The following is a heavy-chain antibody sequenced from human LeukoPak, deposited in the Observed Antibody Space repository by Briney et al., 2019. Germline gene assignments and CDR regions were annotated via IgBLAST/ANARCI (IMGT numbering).Heavy chain of an antibody. CDR3: ARALIELGYCSGGSCYSPTYYYYYMDV. CDR1: GGSFSGYY. V-gene: IGHV4-34*01. J-gene: IGHJ6*03. Sequence: SETLSLTCAVYGGSFSGYYWSWIRQPPGKGLEWIGEINHSGSTNYNPSLKSRVTISVDTSKNQFSLKLSSVTAADTAVYYCARALIELGYCSGGSCYSPTYYYYYMDVWGKGTTVTISS. D-gene: IGHD2-15*01. CDR2: INHSGST.